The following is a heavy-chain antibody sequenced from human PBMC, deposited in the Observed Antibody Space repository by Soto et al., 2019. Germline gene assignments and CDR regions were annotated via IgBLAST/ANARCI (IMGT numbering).Heavy chain of an antibody. CDR3: ARDSPIGSTFSGYDAIDS. Sequence: QVQLVQSGAEVKKPGSSVKVSCKASGGTFSTSTFTWVRQAPGQGLEWMGRTIPLLNVADYAQDFQGRLNITADKSTNTTYMELTSLTSKDTAVYFCARDSPIGSTFSGYDAIDSWGQGTLVTVSS. J-gene: IGHJ4*02. CDR1: GGTFSTST. D-gene: IGHD5-12*01. V-gene: IGHV1-69*08. CDR2: TIPLLNVA.